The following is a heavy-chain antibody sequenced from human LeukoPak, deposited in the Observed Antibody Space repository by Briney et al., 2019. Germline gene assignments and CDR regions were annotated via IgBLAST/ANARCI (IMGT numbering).Heavy chain of an antibody. CDR3: ATSRITGTYNWFDP. Sequence: QAGGSLRLSCAASGFTFSSYGMHWVRQAPGKGLEWVAFIRYDGSNKYYADSVKGRFTISRDNSKNTLYLQMNSLRAEDTAVYYCATSRITGTYNWFDPWGQGTLVTVSS. CDR2: IRYDGSNK. J-gene: IGHJ5*02. V-gene: IGHV3-30*02. CDR1: GFTFSSYG. D-gene: IGHD1-7*01.